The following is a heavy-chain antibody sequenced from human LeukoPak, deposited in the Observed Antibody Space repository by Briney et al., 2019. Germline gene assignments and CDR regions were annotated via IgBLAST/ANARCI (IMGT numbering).Heavy chain of an antibody. J-gene: IGHJ4*02. V-gene: IGHV3-66*01. CDR2: IYSGGST. D-gene: IGHD1/OR15-1a*01. Sequence: PGGSLRLSCAASGFTVSSNYMSWVRQAPGKGLEWVSVIYSGGSTYYTDSVKGRFTISRDNSKNTLYLQMNSLRAEDTAVYYCARSNCNSCYRGVWYYFDYWGQGSLVTVSS. CDR1: GFTVSSNY. CDR3: ARSNCNSCYRGVWYYFDY.